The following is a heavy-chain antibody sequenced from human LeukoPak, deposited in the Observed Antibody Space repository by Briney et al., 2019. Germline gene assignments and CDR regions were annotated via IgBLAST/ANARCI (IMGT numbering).Heavy chain of an antibody. J-gene: IGHJ3*02. CDR3: AKGGYGHDDAFDI. Sequence: GGSQRLSCAASGFTFSTYVMSWVRQAPGKGLEWVSSISATGGNTYYADSVKGRFTISRDNSKNTLYLQMNSLRAEDTAVYDCAKGGYGHDDAFDIWGQGTMVTVSS. V-gene: IGHV3-23*01. CDR2: ISATGGNT. CDR1: GFTFSTYV. D-gene: IGHD5-12*01.